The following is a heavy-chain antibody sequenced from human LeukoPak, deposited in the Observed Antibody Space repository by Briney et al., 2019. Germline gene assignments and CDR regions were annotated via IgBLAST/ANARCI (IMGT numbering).Heavy chain of an antibody. V-gene: IGHV1-2*02. D-gene: IGHD2-2*02. CDR1: GYTFTGYY. CDR2: INPNSGGT. J-gene: IGHJ5*02. CDR3: ARGGLRYCRSTSCYTIAITGTTCFDP. Sequence: ASVKVSCKASGYTFTGYYMHWVRQAPGQGLEWMGWINPNSGGTNYAQKFQGRVTMTRDTSISTAYMELSRLRSDDTAVYYCARGGLRYCRSTSCYTIAITGTTCFDPWGQGTLVTVSS.